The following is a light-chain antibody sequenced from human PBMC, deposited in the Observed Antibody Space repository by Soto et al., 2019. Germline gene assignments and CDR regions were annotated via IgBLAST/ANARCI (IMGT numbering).Light chain of an antibody. Sequence: DIQMTQSPSSLSASVGDRVTITCRASQSISTYLNWYQQKPGKAPEFLIYSASSLQSGVPSRFSGSGSGTDFTLTINSLQPEDFATYHCQQSYSPPWTFGQGTKVEIK. J-gene: IGKJ1*01. V-gene: IGKV1-39*01. CDR1: QSISTY. CDR2: SAS. CDR3: QQSYSPPWT.